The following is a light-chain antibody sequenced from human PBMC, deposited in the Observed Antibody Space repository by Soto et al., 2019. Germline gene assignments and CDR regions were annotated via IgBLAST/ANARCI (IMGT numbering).Light chain of an antibody. CDR2: EVF. CDR1: TGDVGGYNY. J-gene: IGLJ1*01. V-gene: IGLV2-14*03. CDR3: FSYTTRSTRV. Sequence: QSALTQPASVSGSPGQSITISCSGTTGDVGGYNYVSWYQQHPGKAPRLLIYEVFKRPSGVSDRFSGSKSGNSASLTIARLQADDEADYYCFSYTTRSTRVFGTGTKVTVL.